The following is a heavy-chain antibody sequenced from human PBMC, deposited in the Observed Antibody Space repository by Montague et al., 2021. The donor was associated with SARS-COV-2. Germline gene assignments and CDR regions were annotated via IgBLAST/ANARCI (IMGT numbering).Heavy chain of an antibody. CDR2: IYYSGST. CDR1: GGSISSYY. J-gene: IGHJ4*02. CDR3: ARVGAYGDYPTPPTFDY. V-gene: IGHV4-59*01. D-gene: IGHD4-17*01. Sequence: SETLSLTCTASGGSISSYYWSWIRQPPGKGLKWIGYIYYSGSTNYNPSLKSRVTISVDTSKNQFSLKLSSVTAADTAVYYCARVGAYGDYPTPPTFDYWGQGTLVTVSS.